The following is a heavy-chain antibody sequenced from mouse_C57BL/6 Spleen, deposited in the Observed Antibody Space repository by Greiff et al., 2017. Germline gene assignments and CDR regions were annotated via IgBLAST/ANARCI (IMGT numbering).Heavy chain of an antibody. CDR3: AIFLITAVAHFDV. D-gene: IGHD1-1*01. V-gene: IGHV14-2*01. CDR1: GFNIKDYY. Sequence: EVQLQQSGAELVKPGASVKLSCTASGFNIKDYYMHWVKQRTEQGLEWIGRIDPEDGETKYAPKFQGKATITADPSSNTAYLRRIRLTSEDTAVYYCAIFLITAVAHFDVWGPGTTLTGSS. CDR2: IDPEDGET. J-gene: IGHJ2*01.